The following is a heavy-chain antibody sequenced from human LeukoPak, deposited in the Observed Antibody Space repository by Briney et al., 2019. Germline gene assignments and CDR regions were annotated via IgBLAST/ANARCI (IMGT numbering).Heavy chain of an antibody. V-gene: IGHV3-9*01. CDR3: AKASTPSGSYHIDY. Sequence: GGSLRLSCAASGFTFDDYAMHWVRQAPGKGLEWVSGISWNSGSIGYADSVKGRFTISRDNAKNSLYLQMNSLRAEDTALYYCAKASTPSGSYHIDYWGQGTLVTVSS. CDR2: ISWNSGSI. J-gene: IGHJ4*02. CDR1: GFTFDDYA. D-gene: IGHD1-26*01.